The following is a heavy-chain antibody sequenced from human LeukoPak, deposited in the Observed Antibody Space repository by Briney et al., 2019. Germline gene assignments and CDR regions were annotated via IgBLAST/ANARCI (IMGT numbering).Heavy chain of an antibody. CDR2: ISDTGITI. D-gene: IGHD3-3*01. CDR1: GFTFSDFH. Sequence: GGSLRLSCAASGFTFSDFHMSWIRQAPGKGLEWISYISDTGITIYYAASVKGRFTISRDNTNNSLYLQMNSLSTEDTAVYYCARGLHYDLWNGYYSTFDYWGLGSQVTVSS. J-gene: IGHJ4*02. V-gene: IGHV3-11*01. CDR3: ARGLHYDLWNGYYSTFDY.